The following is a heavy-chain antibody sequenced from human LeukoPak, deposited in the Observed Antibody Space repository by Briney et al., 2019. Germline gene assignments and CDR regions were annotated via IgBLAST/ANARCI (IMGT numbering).Heavy chain of an antibody. CDR1: GFAFHHYA. J-gene: IGHJ6*02. D-gene: IGHD4-23*01. CDR2: INWNSDTK. CDR3: AKDTGGNGAYFYAMDV. V-gene: IGHV3-9*01. Sequence: PGRSLRLSCVGSGFAFHHYAMHWVRRPPGKGLEWVSAINWNSDTKAYADSVKGRFTISRDRARNSLYLQMDSLRPEDTALYYCAKDTGGNGAYFYAMDVWGQGTSVTVSS.